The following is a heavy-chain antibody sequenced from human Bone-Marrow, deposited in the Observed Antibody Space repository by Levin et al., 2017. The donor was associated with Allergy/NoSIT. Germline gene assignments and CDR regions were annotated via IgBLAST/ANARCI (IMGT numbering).Heavy chain of an antibody. V-gene: IGHV3-7*04. J-gene: IGHJ4*02. CDR2: IKQDGGEK. Sequence: GSLRLSCAASGFSISNYWMSWVRQAPGKGLEWVANIKQDGGEKYYVASVKGRFAISRDNAKNSLYLQMSSLRAEDTAVYYCARDDWAVAGGYWGQGTLVTVSS. D-gene: IGHD6-19*01. CDR1: GFSISNYW. CDR3: ARDDWAVAGGY.